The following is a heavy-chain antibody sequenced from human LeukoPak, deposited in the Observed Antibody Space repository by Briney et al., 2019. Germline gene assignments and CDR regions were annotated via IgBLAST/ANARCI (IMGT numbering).Heavy chain of an antibody. J-gene: IGHJ4*02. CDR1: GYTFTSYD. CDR3: ARGVAFGYGFWSGYYQTNFDY. CDR2: MNPNSGNT. D-gene: IGHD3-3*01. Sequence: ASVKVSCKASGYTFTSYDINWVRQATGQGLEWMGWMNPNSGNTGYAQKFQGRVTITRNTSISTAYMELSSLRSEDTAVYCCARGVAFGYGFWSGYYQTNFDYWGQGTPVTVSS. V-gene: IGHV1-8*03.